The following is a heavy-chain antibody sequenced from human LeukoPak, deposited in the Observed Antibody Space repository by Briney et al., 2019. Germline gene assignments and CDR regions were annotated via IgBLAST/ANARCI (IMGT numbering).Heavy chain of an antibody. CDR1: ASIFSNYA. CDR3: ARDPRGPIGYDSSARDTFDY. Sequence: GRSQRLSCPAAASIFSNYAPHSVRQEPGKGLEWLAVVLFDGETKYYADSVKGRFTISRDNPENMLYLQMNSLRPEDTGVYYCARDPRGPIGYDSSARDTFDYWGQGALVTVSS. D-gene: IGHD3-22*01. J-gene: IGHJ4*02. V-gene: IGHV3-30*04. CDR2: VLFDGETK.